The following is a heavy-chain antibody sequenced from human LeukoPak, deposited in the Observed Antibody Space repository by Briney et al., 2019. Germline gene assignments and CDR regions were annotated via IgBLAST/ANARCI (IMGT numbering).Heavy chain of an antibody. J-gene: IGHJ6*03. Sequence: SETQSLTCTVSGGSISSHYWTWIRQSPVKGLEWIGEISNSGSTSYNPSLKSRVSISIDTSKNQFSLKLSSVTAADTAVYYCGRDALVGYFSYYYMDVWGKGTTVTVSS. CDR2: ISNSGST. CDR1: GGSISSHY. CDR3: GRDALVGYFSYYYMDV. D-gene: IGHD2-15*01. V-gene: IGHV4-59*11.